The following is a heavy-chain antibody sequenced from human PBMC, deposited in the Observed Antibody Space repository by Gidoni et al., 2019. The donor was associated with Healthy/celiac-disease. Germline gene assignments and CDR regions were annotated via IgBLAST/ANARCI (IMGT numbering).Heavy chain of an antibody. D-gene: IGHD3-16*01. CDR1: GFTFSNAW. CDR2: IKSKTDGGTT. Sequence: EVQLVESGGGLVKPGGSLRRSCAAAGFTFSNAWMNWVRQAPGKGLEWVGRIKSKTDGGTTDYAAPVQCRFTISRDDSKYTLYLQMNSLKTEDTAVYYCTTDGGRDLDYWGQGTLVTVSS. CDR3: TTDGGRDLDY. V-gene: IGHV3-15*07. J-gene: IGHJ4*02.